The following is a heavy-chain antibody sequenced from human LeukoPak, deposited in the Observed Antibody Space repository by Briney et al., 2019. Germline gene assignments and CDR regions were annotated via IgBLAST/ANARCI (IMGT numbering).Heavy chain of an antibody. D-gene: IGHD6-13*01. CDR2: IYNSGST. V-gene: IGHV4-59*01. Sequence: SETLSLTCTVSGASISSYYWSWIRQPPRKGLEWIGYIYNSGSTNYNPSLKSQVTISLDTSKNQFSLKLSSVTAADTAVYYCARYSSSLVFDYWGQGILVTVSS. CDR3: ARYSSSLVFDY. J-gene: IGHJ4*02. CDR1: GASISSYY.